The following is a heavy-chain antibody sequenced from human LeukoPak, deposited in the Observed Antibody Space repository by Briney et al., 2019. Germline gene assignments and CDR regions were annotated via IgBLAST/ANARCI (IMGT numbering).Heavy chain of an antibody. D-gene: IGHD2-15*01. J-gene: IGHJ6*03. CDR3: TRDIAGSGTAMDV. CDR2: IGTSGDT. V-gene: IGHV3-13*01. Sequence: GGSLRLSCAASGFTFSTYDMHWVRQVTGEGLEWVATIGTSGDTYYAGSVKGRFTISREDGKNSLFLQMNSLRAGDTAAYYCTRDIAGSGTAMDVWGKGTSVTVSS. CDR1: GFTFSTYD.